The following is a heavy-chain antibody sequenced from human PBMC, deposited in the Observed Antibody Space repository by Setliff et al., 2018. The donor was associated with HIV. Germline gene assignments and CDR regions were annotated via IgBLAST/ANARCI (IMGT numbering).Heavy chain of an antibody. CDR1: GYTFTSYG. J-gene: IGHJ3*02. V-gene: IGHV1-18*01. CDR2: ISAYNGNT. Sequence: GASVKVSCKASGYTFTSYGISWVRQAPGQGLEWMGWISAYNGNTNYAQKPQGRVTMTTDTSTSTAYMELRSLRSDDKAVYYCARWSLFVTMIVVVPREDAFDIWGHVTMVTVSS. D-gene: IGHD3-22*01. CDR3: ARWSLFVTMIVVVPREDAFDI.